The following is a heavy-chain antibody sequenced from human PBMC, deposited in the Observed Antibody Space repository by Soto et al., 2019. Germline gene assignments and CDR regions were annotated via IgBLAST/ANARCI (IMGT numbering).Heavy chain of an antibody. V-gene: IGHV3-23*01. CDR1: GFTFSSNV. J-gene: IGHJ4*02. CDR3: ATGGWSRGRLDN. CDR2: ISGSGVST. Sequence: EVQLLESGGGLVQPGESLRLSCAASGFTFSSNVMSWVRQVQGKGLEWVSVISGSGVSTYYADSVTGRFTISRDNSKSTLYLQMNSLRAEDTAVYYCATGGWSRGRLDNWGQGTLVTVSS. D-gene: IGHD6-19*01.